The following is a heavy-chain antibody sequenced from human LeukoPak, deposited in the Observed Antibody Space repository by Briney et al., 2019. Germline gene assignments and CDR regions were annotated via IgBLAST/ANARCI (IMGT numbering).Heavy chain of an antibody. CDR2: ISYDGNNK. V-gene: IGHV3-30*04. D-gene: IGHD2-2*01. CDR3: ARGASRGYCTSTSCLYWYFDL. CDR1: GFTFSSYA. J-gene: IGHJ2*01. Sequence: GRSLRLSCAASGFTFSSYAMHWVRQAPGKGLEWVAVISYDGNNKFYADSVKGRFTISRDNSNNTPYLQMNSLRAEDTAVYYCARGASRGYCTSTSCLYWYFDLWGRGTLVTVSS.